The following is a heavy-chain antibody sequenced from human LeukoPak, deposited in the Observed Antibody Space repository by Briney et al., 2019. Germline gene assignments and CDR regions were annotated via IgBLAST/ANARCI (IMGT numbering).Heavy chain of an antibody. Sequence: LETLSLTCAISGGSLRGYYWTWIRQPPGKGLEWIGEINHSGSTNYNPSLKSRVTISVDTSKNQFSLRLSSVTAADTAVYYCVGWGLSETYVIFDYWGQGTLVTVSS. CDR3: VGWGLSETYVIFDY. J-gene: IGHJ4*02. V-gene: IGHV4-34*01. D-gene: IGHD3-10*01. CDR1: GGSLRGYY. CDR2: INHSGST.